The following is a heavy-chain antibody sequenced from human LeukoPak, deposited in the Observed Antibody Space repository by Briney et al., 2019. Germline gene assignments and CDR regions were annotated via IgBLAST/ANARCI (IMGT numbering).Heavy chain of an antibody. CDR3: AREGTHPVYDV. D-gene: IGHD5/OR15-5a*01. Sequence: PSETLSLTCTVSGGSISSSSYYWGWTRQPLGKGLEWIGSIYYSGSTYYNPSLKSRVTISVGTSKNQFSLKLSSVTAADTAVYFCAREGTHPVYDVWGPGILVTVSS. V-gene: IGHV4-39*07. CDR1: GGSISSSSYY. CDR2: IYYSGST. J-gene: IGHJ4*02.